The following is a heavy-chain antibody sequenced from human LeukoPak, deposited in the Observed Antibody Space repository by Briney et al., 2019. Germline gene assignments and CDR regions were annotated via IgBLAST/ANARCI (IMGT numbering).Heavy chain of an antibody. Sequence: SETLSLTCSVSRGSISSGSYYWGWTRQPPGKGLEWIASIYYIGSTYYNPSLKSRVAISEDKSKNQFSLRLSSVTAADTAVYYCARHGHSYGYVDYWGQGTLVTVSS. CDR2: IYYIGST. CDR1: RGSISSGSYY. D-gene: IGHD5-18*01. V-gene: IGHV4-39*01. CDR3: ARHGHSYGYVDY. J-gene: IGHJ4*02.